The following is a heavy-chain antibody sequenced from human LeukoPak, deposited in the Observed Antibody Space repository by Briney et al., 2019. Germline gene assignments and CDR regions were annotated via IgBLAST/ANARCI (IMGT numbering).Heavy chain of an antibody. D-gene: IGHD5-18*01. V-gene: IGHV3-66*01. CDR1: GFTVSSNY. CDR3: ARESWIQLWPSGLDY. CDR2: IYSGGNT. J-gene: IGHJ4*02. Sequence: GGSLRLSCAASGFTVSSNYMSWVRQAPGKGLEWVSVIYSGGNTYYADSVKGRFTISRDNSKNTLYLQMNSLRAEDTAVYYCARESWIQLWPSGLDYWGQGTLVTVSS.